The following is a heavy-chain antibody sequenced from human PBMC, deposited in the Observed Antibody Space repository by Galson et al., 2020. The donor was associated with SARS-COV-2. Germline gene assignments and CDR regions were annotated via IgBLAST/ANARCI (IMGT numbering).Heavy chain of an antibody. J-gene: IGHJ5*02. V-gene: IGHV4-39*07. Sequence: SETLSLTCSVSGGSVRSSTYYWGWIRQPPGKGLEWVGRVDHRGNTFHNPALKSRLTMSVDTSKNQFSLNLASVTAADTAVYFCVSVDEAFDPWGQGTQVTVSS. CDR2: VDHRGNT. CDR1: GGSVRSSTYY. CDR3: VSVDEAFDP.